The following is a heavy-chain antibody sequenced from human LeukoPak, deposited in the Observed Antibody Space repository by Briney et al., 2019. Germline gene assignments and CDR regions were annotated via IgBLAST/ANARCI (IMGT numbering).Heavy chain of an antibody. Sequence: SETLSLTCTVSGYSISSGYYWSWIRQPPGKGLEWIGEINHSGSTNYNPSLKSRVTISVDTSKNQFSLKLSSVTAADTAVYYCASGITMVRVWGQGTLVTVSS. CDR2: INHSGST. V-gene: IGHV4-38-2*02. D-gene: IGHD3-10*01. CDR1: GYSISSGYY. CDR3: ASGITMVRV. J-gene: IGHJ4*02.